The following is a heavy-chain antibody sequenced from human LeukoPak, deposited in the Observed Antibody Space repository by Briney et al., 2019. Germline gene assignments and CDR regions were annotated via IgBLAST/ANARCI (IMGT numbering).Heavy chain of an antibody. CDR1: GFTFSDYF. Sequence: SGGSLRLSCAASGFTFSDYFMTWIRQAPGKGLEWLSAIDGNGAKTFYADSGKGRFTISRDNSANTLYLQMNSLRGEDTALYYCAKDLHWGLDYWGQGALVTVSS. CDR2: IDGNGAKT. CDR3: AKDLHWGLDY. J-gene: IGHJ4*02. D-gene: IGHD3-16*01. V-gene: IGHV3-23*01.